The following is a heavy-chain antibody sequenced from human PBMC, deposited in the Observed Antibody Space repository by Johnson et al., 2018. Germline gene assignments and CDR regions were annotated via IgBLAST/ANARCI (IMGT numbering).Heavy chain of an antibody. D-gene: IGHD6-19*01. V-gene: IGHV3-74*02. CDR1: GFTFSSYW. Sequence: VQLVESGGGLVQPGGSLRLSCAASGFTFSSYWMHWVRQAPGKGLVWVSRINSDGSSTSYADSVKGRFPISSDNAKNTLDLQRNSQRAEDTAVYYCARGIAVAGTSAFDICGQGTMVTVSS. CDR2: INSDGSST. CDR3: ARGIAVAGTSAFDI. J-gene: IGHJ3*02.